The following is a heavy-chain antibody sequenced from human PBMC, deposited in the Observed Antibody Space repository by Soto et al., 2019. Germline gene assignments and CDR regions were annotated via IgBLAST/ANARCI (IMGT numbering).Heavy chain of an antibody. V-gene: IGHV3-30*18. Sequence: QVQLVESGGGVVQPGRSLRLSCAASGFTFSSYGMHWVRQAPGKGLEWVAVISYDGSNKYYVDSVKGRFTISRDNSKNTLYLQMNSLRAEDTAVYYCAKDSSGWYSAFDYWGQGTLVTVSS. J-gene: IGHJ4*02. CDR2: ISYDGSNK. CDR3: AKDSSGWYSAFDY. D-gene: IGHD6-19*01. CDR1: GFTFSSYG.